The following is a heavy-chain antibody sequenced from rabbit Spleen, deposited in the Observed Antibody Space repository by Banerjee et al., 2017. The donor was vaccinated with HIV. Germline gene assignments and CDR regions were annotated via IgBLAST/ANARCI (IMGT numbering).Heavy chain of an antibody. J-gene: IGHJ4*01. Sequence: QEQLVESGGDLVKPGASLTLTCTASGVSFSSSSYMCWVRQAPGKGLEWIACTAAGRSAFTYYASWAKGRFTISSDNAQNTVDLQMNSLTAADTATYFCARDTGSGWGYFNLWGPGTLVTVS. CDR1: GVSFSSSSY. CDR2: TAAGRSAFT. V-gene: IGHV1S45*01. CDR3: ARDTGSGWGYFNL. D-gene: IGHD4-1*01.